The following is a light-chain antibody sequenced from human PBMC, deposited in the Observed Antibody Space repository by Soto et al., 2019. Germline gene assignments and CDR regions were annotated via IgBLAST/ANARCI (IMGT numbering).Light chain of an antibody. CDR2: RNN. CDR1: SANIGSNY. Sequence: QSVLTQPPSASGTPGQRVTISCSGSSANIGSNYVYWYQQLPGTAPKLLIYRNNQRPSAVPDRFSGSKSGTSGSLAISGLRSEDEADYYCAAWDDSLSGPVFGGGTQLTVL. V-gene: IGLV1-47*01. CDR3: AAWDDSLSGPV. J-gene: IGLJ7*01.